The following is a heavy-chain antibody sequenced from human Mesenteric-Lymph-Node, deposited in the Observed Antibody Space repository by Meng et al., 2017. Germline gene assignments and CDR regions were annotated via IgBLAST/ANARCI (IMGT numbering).Heavy chain of an antibody. Sequence: GESLKISCAASGFTFSSYGMHWVRQAPGKGLEWVAVIWYDGSNKYYADSVKGRFTISRDNSKNTLYLQMNSLRTEDTAVYYCTRDMGAPGWFDPWGQGTVVTVSS. D-gene: IGHD1-26*01. CDR2: IWYDGSNK. V-gene: IGHV3-33*01. CDR3: TRDMGAPGWFDP. J-gene: IGHJ5*02. CDR1: GFTFSSYG.